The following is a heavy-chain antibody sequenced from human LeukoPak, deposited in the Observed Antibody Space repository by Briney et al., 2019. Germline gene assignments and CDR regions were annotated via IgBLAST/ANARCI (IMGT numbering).Heavy chain of an antibody. D-gene: IGHD3-10*01. J-gene: IGHJ4*02. CDR2: IIPIFGTA. CDR1: GGTFSSYA. CDR3: VRSLYYDGSGSDY. V-gene: IGHV1-69*05. Sequence: SVKVSCKASGGTFSSYAISWVRQAPGQGLEWMGGIIPIFGTANYAQKFQGRVTITTDESTSTAYMELSSLRSEDTAVYYCVRSLYYDGSGSDYWGQGTLVTVSS.